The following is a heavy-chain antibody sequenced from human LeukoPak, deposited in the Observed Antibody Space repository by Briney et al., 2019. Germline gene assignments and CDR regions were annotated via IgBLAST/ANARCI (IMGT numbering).Heavy chain of an antibody. J-gene: IGHJ4*02. CDR2: ISAYNGNT. CDR3: ARLRLGELSSGFDY. CDR1: GYTFTSYY. Sequence: GASVKVSCKASGYTFTSYYMHWVRQAPGQGLEWMGWISAYNGNTNYAQKLQGRVTMTTDTSTNTAYMEVRSLRSDDAAVYYCARLRLGELSSGFDYWGQGTLVTVSS. D-gene: IGHD3-16*02. V-gene: IGHV1-18*04.